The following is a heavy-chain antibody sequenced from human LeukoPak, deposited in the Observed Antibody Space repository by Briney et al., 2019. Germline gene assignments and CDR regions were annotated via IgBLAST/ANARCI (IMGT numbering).Heavy chain of an antibody. V-gene: IGHV3-23*01. J-gene: IGHJ2*01. Sequence: GGSLRLSCAASGFTFSSYAMSWVRQAPGKGLEWVSAISGSGGSTYYADAVKGRFSISRDNSMNTLYLQLNSLRVEDTAVYYCAREPHYYDSSGPFLWGRGTLVTVSS. CDR2: ISGSGGST. D-gene: IGHD3-22*01. CDR1: GFTFSSYA. CDR3: AREPHYYDSSGPFL.